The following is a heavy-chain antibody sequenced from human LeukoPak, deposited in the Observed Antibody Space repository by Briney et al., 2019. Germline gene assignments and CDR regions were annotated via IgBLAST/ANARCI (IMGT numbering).Heavy chain of an antibody. CDR3: AKSTLAVAYYFDY. J-gene: IGHJ4*02. CDR1: GFTFSSYW. Sequence: GGSLRLSCAASGFTFSSYWMSWVRQAPGKGLEWVANIKQDGSEKYYVDSVKGRFTISRDNAKNTLYLQMNSLRAEDTAVYYCAKSTLAVAYYFDYWGQGTLVTVSS. D-gene: IGHD6-19*01. CDR2: IKQDGSEK. V-gene: IGHV3-7*03.